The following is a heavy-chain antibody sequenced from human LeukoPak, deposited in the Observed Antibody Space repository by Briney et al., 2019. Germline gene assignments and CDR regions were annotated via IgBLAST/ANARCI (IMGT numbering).Heavy chain of an antibody. V-gene: IGHV4-59*12. J-gene: IGHJ6*03. Sequence: SETLSLTCTVSGDSISSYYWTWIRQPPGKGLGWIGHISYSGSTTYNPSLKSRVTISVDTSRNQFSLKLNSVTAADTAVYYCARVSFFRWAATRPSYYYYYMDVWGKGTTVTISS. CDR1: GDSISSYY. CDR3: ARVSFFRWAATRPSYYYYYMDV. D-gene: IGHD2-15*01. CDR2: ISYSGST.